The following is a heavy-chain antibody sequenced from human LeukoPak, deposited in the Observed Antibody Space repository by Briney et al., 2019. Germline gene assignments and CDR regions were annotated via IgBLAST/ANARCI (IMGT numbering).Heavy chain of an antibody. CDR2: INHSGST. CDR3: ARGMWLRWYY. CDR1: GGSFSGYC. V-gene: IGHV4-34*01. Sequence: SETLSLTCAVYGGSFSGYCWSWIRQPPGKGLEWIGEINHSGSTNYNPSLKSRVTISVDTSKNQFSLKLSSVTAADTAVYYCARGMWLRWYYWGQGTLVTVSS. D-gene: IGHD5-12*01. J-gene: IGHJ4*02.